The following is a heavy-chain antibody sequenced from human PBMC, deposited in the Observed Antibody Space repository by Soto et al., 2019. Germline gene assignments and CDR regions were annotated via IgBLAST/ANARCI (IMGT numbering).Heavy chain of an antibody. Sequence: SVKVSCKASGYTFTSYDINWVRQAPGQGLEWMGGIIPIFGTANYAQKFQGRVTITADESTSTAYMELSSLRSEDTAVYYCAIGLIVGATTRSYYYYGMDVWGQGTTVTVSS. J-gene: IGHJ6*02. D-gene: IGHD1-26*01. CDR3: AIGLIVGATTRSYYYYGMDV. CDR1: GYTFTSYD. V-gene: IGHV1-69*13. CDR2: IIPIFGTA.